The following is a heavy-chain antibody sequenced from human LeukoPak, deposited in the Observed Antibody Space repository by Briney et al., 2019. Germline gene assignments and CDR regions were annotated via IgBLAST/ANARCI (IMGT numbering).Heavy chain of an antibody. CDR2: IRSKAYGGTT. V-gene: IGHV3-49*04. Sequence: PGGSLRLSCTGSGFTFGDYAMSWVRQAPGKGLEWVGFIRSKAYGGTTEYAASVKGRFTISRDDSKSIAYLQMNSLKTEVTAVYYCTRSTPYYYDSSGYYQNFVYWGQGTLVTVSS. D-gene: IGHD3-22*01. CDR1: GFTFGDYA. CDR3: TRSTPYYYDSSGYYQNFVY. J-gene: IGHJ4*02.